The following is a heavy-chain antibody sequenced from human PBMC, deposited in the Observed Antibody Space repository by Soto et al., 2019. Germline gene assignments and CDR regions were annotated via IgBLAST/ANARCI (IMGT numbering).Heavy chain of an antibody. CDR1: GGSISNYY. D-gene: IGHD5-12*01. V-gene: IGHV4-59*01. CDR2: IYYRGST. CDR3: ARRRGFPYYYGMDV. J-gene: IGHJ6*02. Sequence: SETLSLTCIVSGGSISNYYWSWIRQPPGKGLEWIGYIYYRGSTNYNPSLKSRVTISVDTSKNQFSLKLSSVTAADTAVYYCARRRGFPYYYGMDVWGQGTTVTVSS.